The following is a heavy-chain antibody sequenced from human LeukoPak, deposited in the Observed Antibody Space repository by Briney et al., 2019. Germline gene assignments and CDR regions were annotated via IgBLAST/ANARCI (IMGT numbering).Heavy chain of an antibody. CDR1: GGAISSYY. J-gene: IGHJ4*02. Sequence: SETLSLTCTVSGGAISSYYWSWIRQPPGKGLEWIGYIYYSGGTKYNPSLMSRATISVDRAQSQFSLSLSSATAADTAVYYCARDGLYDSSGYYMDSWGQGTLVIVSS. CDR2: IYYSGGT. D-gene: IGHD3-22*01. V-gene: IGHV4-59*01. CDR3: ARDGLYDSSGYYMDS.